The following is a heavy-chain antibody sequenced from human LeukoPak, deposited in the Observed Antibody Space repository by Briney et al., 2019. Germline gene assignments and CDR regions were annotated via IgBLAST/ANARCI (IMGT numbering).Heavy chain of an antibody. V-gene: IGHV1-69*05. CDR2: IIPIFGTA. D-gene: IGHD2-2*01. CDR1: GGTFSSYA. CDR3: ARGYCSSTSCYGGNWFDP. Sequence: SVKVSCKASGGTFSSYAISWVRQAPGQGLEWMGGIIPIFGTANYAQKFQGRVTITTDESTSTAYMELSSLRSEDTAVYYCARGYCSSTSCYGGNWFDPWGQGTLVTVSS. J-gene: IGHJ5*02.